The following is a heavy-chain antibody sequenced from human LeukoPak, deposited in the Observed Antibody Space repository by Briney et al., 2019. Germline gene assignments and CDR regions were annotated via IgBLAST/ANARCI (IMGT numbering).Heavy chain of an antibody. Sequence: GGSLRLSCSASGFTFSSYAMHWVRQAPGKGLEWVAGISYDGSNKYYADSVKGRFTISRDNSKNTLYLQMNSLRAEDTAVYYCARDRGVTYFAYYYYGMDVWDQGTTVTVSS. CDR1: GFTFSSYA. V-gene: IGHV3-30-3*01. D-gene: IGHD2/OR15-2a*01. CDR3: ARDRGVTYFAYYYYGMDV. CDR2: ISYDGSNK. J-gene: IGHJ6*02.